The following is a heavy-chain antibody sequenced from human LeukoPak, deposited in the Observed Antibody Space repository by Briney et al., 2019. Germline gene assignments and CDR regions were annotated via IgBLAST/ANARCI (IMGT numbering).Heavy chain of an antibody. V-gene: IGHV3-49*04. CDR2: IRSKAYGGTT. D-gene: IGHD2-2*01. J-gene: IGHJ6*02. CDR1: GFTFGDYA. CDR3: TRGVEYCSSTSCYYYYYYGMDV. Sequence: PGRSLRLSCTASGFTFGDYAMSWVRQAPGKGLEWVGFIRSKAYGGTTEYAASVKGRFTISRDDSKSIAYLQMTSLKTEDTAVYYCTRGVEYCSSTSCYYYYYYGMDVWGQGTTVTVSS.